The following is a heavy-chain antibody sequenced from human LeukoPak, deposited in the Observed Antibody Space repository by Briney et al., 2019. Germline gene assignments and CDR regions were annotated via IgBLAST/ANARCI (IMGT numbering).Heavy chain of an antibody. V-gene: IGHV3-23*01. Sequence: GGSLRFSCAASGFTFNNFAMSWVRQAPGKGLEWVSAISGSGGSTYYADSVKGRFTISRDNSKNTLYLQMNSLRAEGTAVYYCAKVSLISRGRPQSDFDYWGQGTLVTVSS. CDR1: GFTFNNFA. CDR3: AKVSLISRGRPQSDFDY. D-gene: IGHD3-16*02. CDR2: ISGSGGST. J-gene: IGHJ4*02.